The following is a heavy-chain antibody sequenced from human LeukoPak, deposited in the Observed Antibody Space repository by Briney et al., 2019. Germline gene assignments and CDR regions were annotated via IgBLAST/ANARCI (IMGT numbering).Heavy chain of an antibody. J-gene: IGHJ4*02. CDR3: ARIPGYSSGWYGDY. V-gene: IGHV1-8*03. CDR1: GYTFTSYD. CDR2: MNPNSGNT. D-gene: IGHD6-19*01. Sequence: ASVKVSCKASGYTFTSYDINWVRQATGQGLEWMGWMNPNSGNTGYAQKFQGRVTITRNTSISTAYMELSSLRSDDTAVYYCARIPGYSSGWYGDYWGQGTLVTVSS.